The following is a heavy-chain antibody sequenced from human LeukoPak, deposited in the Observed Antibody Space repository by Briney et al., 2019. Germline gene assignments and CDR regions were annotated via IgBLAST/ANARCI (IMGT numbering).Heavy chain of an antibody. Sequence: SETLSLTCTVSGASISSYYWSCIRQPPGKGLEWVGYMYYSGSTNYSPSLKSRVTISVDTSKNQFSLKLTSVTAADTAVYFCAATMVRGVHTHFDYWGQGTLVTVSS. V-gene: IGHV4-59*08. J-gene: IGHJ4*02. CDR2: MYYSGST. CDR1: GASISSYY. CDR3: AATMVRGVHTHFDY. D-gene: IGHD3-10*01.